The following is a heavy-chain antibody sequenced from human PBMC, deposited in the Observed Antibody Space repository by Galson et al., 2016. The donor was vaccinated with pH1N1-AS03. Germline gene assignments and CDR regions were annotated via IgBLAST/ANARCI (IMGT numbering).Heavy chain of an antibody. CDR2: IHPGGDT. J-gene: IGHJ6*02. V-gene: IGHV3-66*02. CDR3: AGDEGFSNGINV. D-gene: IGHD3-3*01. Sequence: SLRLSCAATGFTVSSGYHMSWVRQAPGKGLEWVSVIHPGGDTYNADSVKGRFTISRDNFENMVYLQMNSLRPEDTAVYYCAGDEGFSNGINVWGQGTTVNVSS. CDR1: GFTVSSGY.